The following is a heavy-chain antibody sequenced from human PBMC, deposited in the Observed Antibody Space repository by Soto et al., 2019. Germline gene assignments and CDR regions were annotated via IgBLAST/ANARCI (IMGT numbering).Heavy chain of an antibody. J-gene: IGHJ5*02. CDR2: IYTSGST. CDR1: GGSVSSGSYY. D-gene: IGHD3-10*01. V-gene: IGHV4-61*01. Sequence: ASGTLSLTCTVSGGSVSSGSYYWSWIRQPPGKGLEWIGCIYTSGSTNYNPSLKSRVTMSVDTSKNQFSLKLSSVTAADTAVYYCARAVIIKWPATNWFDPWGQGTLVTVSS. CDR3: ARAVIIKWPATNWFDP.